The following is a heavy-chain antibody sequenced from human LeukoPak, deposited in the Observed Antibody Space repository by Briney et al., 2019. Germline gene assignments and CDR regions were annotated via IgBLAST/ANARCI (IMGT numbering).Heavy chain of an antibody. Sequence: PSETLSLTCTVSGGSISSSSSFWGWIRQPPGQGLEWIGTLSNSGSTYYNPSLRSRVTISGDMSKDQFSLKLSSVTAADTAVYYCARRIGSGYYTFDCWGQGTLVTVSS. CDR2: LSNSGST. CDR3: ARRIGSGYYTFDC. CDR1: GGSISSSSSF. J-gene: IGHJ4*02. D-gene: IGHD3-3*01. V-gene: IGHV4-39*01.